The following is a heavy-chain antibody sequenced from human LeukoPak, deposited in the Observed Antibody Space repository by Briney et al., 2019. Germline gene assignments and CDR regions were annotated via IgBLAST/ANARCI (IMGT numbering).Heavy chain of an antibody. CDR2: IKQDGSEK. J-gene: IGHJ6*02. CDR1: GFTFSSYW. Sequence: GGSLRLSCAASGFTFSSYWMSWVRQAPGKGLEWVANIKQDGSEKYYVDSVKGRFTISRDNAKNSLYLQMNSLRAEDTAVYYCARVSSGGSWLYYYYYGMDVWGQGNTVTVSS. CDR3: ARVSSGGSWLYYYYYGMDV. D-gene: IGHD2-15*01. V-gene: IGHV3-7*01.